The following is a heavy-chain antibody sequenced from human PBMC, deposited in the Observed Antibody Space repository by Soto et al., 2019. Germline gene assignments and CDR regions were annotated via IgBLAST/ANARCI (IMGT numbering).Heavy chain of an antibody. CDR2: ISGSGGST. D-gene: IGHD2-2*01. CDR3: AKAGYCVSTSCYFPFDY. J-gene: IGHJ4*02. CDR1: EFTFSTHA. Sequence: PGGSLRLSCAASEFTFSTHAMTWVRQAPGKGLEWVSSISGSGGSTYYADSVKGRFTISRDNSKNTLYLQMNSLRAEDAAVYSCAKAGYCVSTSCYFPFDYWGQGTLVTVLL. V-gene: IGHV3-23*01.